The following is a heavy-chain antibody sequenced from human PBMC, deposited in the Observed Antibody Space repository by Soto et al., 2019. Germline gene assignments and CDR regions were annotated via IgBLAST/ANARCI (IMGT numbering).Heavy chain of an antibody. D-gene: IGHD3-22*01. J-gene: IGHJ1*01. V-gene: IGHV1-69*01. Sequence: GQLVQSGAEVKKPGSSVKVSCKASGGTFRSYALSWVRQAPGQGLEWMGGIIPIFGTANYARKFQGRVTSTADESTSTAYMELSSLRSEDTAVYYWALPPIEAYYHSSSYYYGGLGIYGGKGTLVAFAS. CDR2: IIPIFGTA. CDR3: ALPPIEAYYHSSSYYYGGLGIY. CDR1: GGTFRSYA.